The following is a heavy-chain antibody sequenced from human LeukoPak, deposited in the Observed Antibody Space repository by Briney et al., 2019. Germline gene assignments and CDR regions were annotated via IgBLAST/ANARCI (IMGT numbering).Heavy chain of an antibody. CDR2: INPSGGST. V-gene: IGHV1-46*01. CDR1: GYIFTTYY. CDR3: ARDNSVEDTAWWFDP. D-gene: IGHD4-23*01. Sequence: ASVKVSCKASGYIFTTYYMHWVRQAPGQGLDWMGTINPSGGSTSYAQKFQGRVTVTRDTSTSTVYMELSSLRSEDTAVYYCARDNSVEDTAWWFDPWGQGTLVTVSS. J-gene: IGHJ5*02.